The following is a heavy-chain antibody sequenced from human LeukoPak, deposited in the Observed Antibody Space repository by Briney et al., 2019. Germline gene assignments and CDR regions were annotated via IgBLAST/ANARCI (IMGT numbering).Heavy chain of an antibody. CDR2: NIPSSGGT. Sequence: ASVKVSCKASGYTFATYYIHWVREAPGQGLEWMGWNIPSSGGTNYAQKFQGRVTMTRDTSISTAYMELSRLRSDDTAVYYCARTPKQLYSSSWAPYFDYWGQGTLVTVSS. J-gene: IGHJ4*02. CDR1: GYTFATYY. CDR3: ARTPKQLYSSSWAPYFDY. V-gene: IGHV1-2*02. D-gene: IGHD6-13*01.